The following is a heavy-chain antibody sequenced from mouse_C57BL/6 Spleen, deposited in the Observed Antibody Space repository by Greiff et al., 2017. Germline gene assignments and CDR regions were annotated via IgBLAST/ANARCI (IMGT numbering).Heavy chain of an antibody. CDR3: ARDGYSDYYAMDY. CDR2: ISSGSSTI. Sequence: DVKLVESGGGLVKPGGSLKLSCAASGFTFSDYGMHWVRQAPEKGLEWVAYISSGSSTIYYADTVKGRFTISRDNAKNTLFLQMTSLRSEDTAMYYCARDGYSDYYAMDYWGQGTSVTVSS. CDR1: GFTFSDYG. J-gene: IGHJ4*01. V-gene: IGHV5-17*01. D-gene: IGHD2-3*01.